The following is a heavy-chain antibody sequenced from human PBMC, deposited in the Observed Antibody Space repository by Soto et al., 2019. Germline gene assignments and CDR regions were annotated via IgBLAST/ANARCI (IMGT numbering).Heavy chain of an antibody. CDR1: GGSISDRNW. CDR3: ARSQTTVTSYDY. J-gene: IGHJ4*02. CDR2: ITHSGIT. Sequence: SETLSLTCTVSGGSISDRNWWSWVRQTPGKGLEWIGEITHSGITNSNPSLKGRVAVSLDKSKKQFSLKVTSMTAADTAVYYCARSQTTVTSYDYWGQGTLVTVSS. D-gene: IGHD4-17*01. V-gene: IGHV4-4*02.